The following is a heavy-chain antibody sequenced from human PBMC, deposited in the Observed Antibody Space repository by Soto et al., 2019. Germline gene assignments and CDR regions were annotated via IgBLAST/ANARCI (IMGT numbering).Heavy chain of an antibody. D-gene: IGHD3-3*01. J-gene: IGHJ1*01. CDR3: ATAPLPFLEWLFYFQH. CDR1: GYTLTELS. CDR2: FDPEDGET. Sequence: ASVKVSCKVSGYTLTELSMHWVRQAPGKGLEWMGGFDPEDGETIYAQKFQGRVTMTEDTSTDTAYMELSSLRSEDTVVYYCATAPLPFLEWLFYFQHWGQGTLVTVSS. V-gene: IGHV1-24*01.